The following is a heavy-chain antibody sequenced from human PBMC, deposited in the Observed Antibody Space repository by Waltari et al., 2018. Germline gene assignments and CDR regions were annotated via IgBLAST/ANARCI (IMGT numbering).Heavy chain of an antibody. CDR2: INHSEST. Sequence: QVQLQQWGAGLLKPSETLSLTCAVYGGSFSGYYWSWIRQPPGKGLEWIGEINHSESTNYTPSRKIRVTISVDTSKNQFSLKLSSVTAADTAVYYCARGSLRFASSGYHRPWYFDLWGRGTLVTVSS. D-gene: IGHD3-22*01. V-gene: IGHV4-34*01. CDR1: GGSFSGYY. J-gene: IGHJ2*01. CDR3: ARGSLRFASSGYHRPWYFDL.